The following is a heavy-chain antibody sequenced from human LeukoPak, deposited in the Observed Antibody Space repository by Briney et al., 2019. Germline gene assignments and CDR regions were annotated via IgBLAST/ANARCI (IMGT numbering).Heavy chain of an antibody. V-gene: IGHV4-39*01. Sequence: AESLSLSCAVSGGSISSSSYYWGWIGQRPGKGLEWIVSIDCSGSTYYNPSLKSRVTISVDTSKNQFSLKLSSVTAADTAVYYCARHPPGGFNAFDIWGQGTMVTVSS. CDR1: GGSISSSSYY. D-gene: IGHD4-23*01. CDR2: IDCSGST. CDR3: ARHPPGGFNAFDI. J-gene: IGHJ3*02.